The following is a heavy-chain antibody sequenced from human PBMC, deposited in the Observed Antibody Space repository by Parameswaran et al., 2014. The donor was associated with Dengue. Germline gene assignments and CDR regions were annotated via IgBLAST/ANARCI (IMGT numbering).Heavy chain of an antibody. J-gene: IGHJ4*02. CDR2: INPSGGST. D-gene: IGHD5-24*01. V-gene: IGHV1-46*03. CDR3: ARGDGYNRLMYYFDY. Sequence: WVRQAPGQGLEWMGIINPSGGSTSYAQKFQGRVTMTRDTSTSTVYMELSSLRSEDTAVYYCARGDGYNRLMYYFDYWGQGTLVTVSS.